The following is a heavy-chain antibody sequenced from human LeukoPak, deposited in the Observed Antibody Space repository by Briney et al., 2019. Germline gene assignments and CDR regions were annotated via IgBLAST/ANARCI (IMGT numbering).Heavy chain of an antibody. CDR1: GFTFSSYA. CDR2: ISGSGGST. V-gene: IGHV3-23*01. Sequence: GGSLRLSCAASGFTFSSYAMSWVRQAPGKGLEWVSAISGSGGSTYYADSVKGRFTISRDNSKSTLYLQMNSLRAEDTAVYYCAKDLVGATPTYYYYYYMDVWGKGTTVTVSS. J-gene: IGHJ6*03. CDR3: AKDLVGATPTYYYYYYMDV. D-gene: IGHD1-26*01.